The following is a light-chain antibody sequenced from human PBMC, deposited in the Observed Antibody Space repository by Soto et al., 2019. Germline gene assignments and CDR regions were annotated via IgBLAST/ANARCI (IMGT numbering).Light chain of an antibody. J-gene: IGKJ1*01. CDR1: QSISSS. CDR3: QQCDGTPWT. Sequence: SHMSQSPSSLSASVGDRVTIACQASQSISSSLNWYQQTPGKAPQLLIYAASSLHSGVPSRFSASGSGTDFTLTIRSLQPEDFATYYCQQCDGTPWTFGQGTKVDIK. CDR2: AAS. V-gene: IGKV1-39*01.